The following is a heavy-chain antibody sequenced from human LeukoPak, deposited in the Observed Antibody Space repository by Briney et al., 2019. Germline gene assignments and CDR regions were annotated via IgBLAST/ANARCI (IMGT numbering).Heavy chain of an antibody. D-gene: IGHD6-19*01. CDR3: AKDPHHSSGWYGELGY. V-gene: IGHV3-30*02. Sequence: PGGSLRLSCAASGFTFSSYGMHWVRQAPGKGLEWVAFIRYDGSNKYYADSVKGRFTISRDNSKNTLYLQMGRLRAEDTAVYYCAKDPHHSSGWYGELGYWGQGTLVTVSS. J-gene: IGHJ4*02. CDR2: IRYDGSNK. CDR1: GFTFSSYG.